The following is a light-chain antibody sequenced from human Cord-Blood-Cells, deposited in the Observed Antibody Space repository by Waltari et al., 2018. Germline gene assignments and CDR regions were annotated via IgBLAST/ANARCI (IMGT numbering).Light chain of an antibody. CDR3: SSYAGSNIVV. V-gene: IGLV2-8*01. J-gene: IGLJ2*01. CDR1: SSDVGGYNY. CDR2: EVS. Sequence: QSALTQPPSASGSPGQSVTISCTGTSSDVGGYNYVSWYQQHPGKAPKLMIYEVSKRPSGVPCRVSGSKAGNTASLTVSGLQAEDEADYYCSSYAGSNIVVFGGGTKLTVL.